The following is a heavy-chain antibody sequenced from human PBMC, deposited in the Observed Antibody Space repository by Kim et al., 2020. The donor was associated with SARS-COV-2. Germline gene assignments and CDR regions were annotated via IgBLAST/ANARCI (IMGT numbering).Heavy chain of an antibody. CDR3: ARDFRSGVAATP. Sequence: NYAQQLQGRVTMTTDTSTSTAYMELRSLRSDDTAVYYCARDFRSGVAATPWGQGTLVTVSS. J-gene: IGHJ5*02. V-gene: IGHV1-18*01. D-gene: IGHD2-15*01.